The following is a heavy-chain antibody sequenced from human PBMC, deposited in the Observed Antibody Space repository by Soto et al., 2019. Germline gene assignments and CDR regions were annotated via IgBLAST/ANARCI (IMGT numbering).Heavy chain of an antibody. CDR2: INYSGRT. D-gene: IGHD3-3*02. CDR3: ARFSTLGKDYGVDG. Sequence: SETLSLTCSVSSGSISSSDYYWSLIRQPPGKGLEWIGYINYSGRTYYKPSLKSRVSISLDTSKNQFSLRLTSVTAADTAVYFCARFSTLGKDYGVDGWGQGTTVTVSS. V-gene: IGHV4-30-4*01. CDR1: SGSISSSDYY. J-gene: IGHJ6*02.